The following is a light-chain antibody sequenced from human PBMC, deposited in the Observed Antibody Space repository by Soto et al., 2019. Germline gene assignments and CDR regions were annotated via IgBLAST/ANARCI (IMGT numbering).Light chain of an antibody. CDR1: RSVTTF. V-gene: IGKV3-11*01. Sequence: EIVLTQSPATLSLSPGERATLSCRASRSVTTFLAWYQQKPGQAPRLLTYDASKRATGVPTRFSGSGSGTDFTLTIRSLEPDDFAVYHCQQRTNWPLTFGGGTKVERK. J-gene: IGKJ4*01. CDR3: QQRTNWPLT. CDR2: DAS.